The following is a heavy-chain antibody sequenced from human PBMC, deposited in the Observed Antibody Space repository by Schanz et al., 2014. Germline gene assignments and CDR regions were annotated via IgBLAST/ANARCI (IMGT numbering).Heavy chain of an antibody. J-gene: IGHJ5*01. CDR3: SKDKQGSRSDDS. D-gene: IGHD2-15*01. V-gene: IGHV3-33*06. CDR2: IWHDGSGK. Sequence: VQLLESGGGLVQPGRSLRLSCAASGFTFSSYGMHWVRQSPGKGLGWVAVIWHDGSGKYYADSVKGRFTISRDNSRKTLYLQMNSLRADDTAVHYCSKDKQGSRSDDSWGQGTLVTVSS. CDR1: GFTFSSYG.